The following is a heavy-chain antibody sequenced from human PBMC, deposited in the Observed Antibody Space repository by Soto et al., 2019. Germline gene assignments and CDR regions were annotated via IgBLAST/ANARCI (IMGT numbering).Heavy chain of an antibody. CDR1: GGSISSYY. CDR2: IYYSGST. Sequence: SETLSLTCTVSGGSISSYYWSWIRQPPGKGLEWIGYIYYSGSTNYNPSPKSRVTISVDTSKNQFSLKLSSVTAADTAVYYCARAAARPTFYFDYWGQGTLVTVSS. CDR3: ARAAARPTFYFDY. D-gene: IGHD6-6*01. V-gene: IGHV4-59*01. J-gene: IGHJ4*02.